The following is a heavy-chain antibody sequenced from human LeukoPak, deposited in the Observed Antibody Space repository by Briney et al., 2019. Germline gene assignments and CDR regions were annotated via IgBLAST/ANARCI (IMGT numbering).Heavy chain of an antibody. CDR1: GFSVTTHY. Sequence: PGGSLRLSCAVSGFSVTTHYMTWVRQAPGKGLELVSLIYSSGITDYADSVKGRLTISREYSKNTLYLQMNSLRAEDTAVYYCARGENGMDVWGKGTEVTVSS. V-gene: IGHV3-53*03. CDR2: IYSSGIT. CDR3: ARGENGMDV. J-gene: IGHJ6*04.